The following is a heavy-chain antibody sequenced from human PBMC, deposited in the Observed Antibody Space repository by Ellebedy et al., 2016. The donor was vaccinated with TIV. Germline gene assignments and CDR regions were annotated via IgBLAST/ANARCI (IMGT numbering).Heavy chain of an antibody. Sequence: GGSLRLSCAASGFIFSNYNMNWVRQAPGKGLEWVSHISSSSTIYYTDSVRGRFTISRDNAKNSLYLQMNSLRVEDTAVYFCTRIFGSWGRGTLVTVSS. CDR2: ISSSSTI. V-gene: IGHV3-69-1*01. CDR1: GFIFSNYN. CDR3: TRIFGS. J-gene: IGHJ4*02.